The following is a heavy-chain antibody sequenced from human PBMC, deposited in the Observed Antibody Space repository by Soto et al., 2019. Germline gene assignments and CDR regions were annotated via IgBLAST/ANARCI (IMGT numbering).Heavy chain of an antibody. CDR3: ARDKYCSGGSCRKNWFEP. J-gene: IGHJ5*02. CDR1: GGSISSSY. D-gene: IGHD2-15*01. CDR2: IYDDGSA. V-gene: IGHV4-59*01. Sequence: PSETLSLTCTVSGGSISSSYWSWIRQPPGKGLEWLAYIYDDGSANYNPSLKSRATISLDMSKNQFSLKLTSVTAADTAVYYCARDKYCSGGSCRKNWFEPWGQGPLVTVYS.